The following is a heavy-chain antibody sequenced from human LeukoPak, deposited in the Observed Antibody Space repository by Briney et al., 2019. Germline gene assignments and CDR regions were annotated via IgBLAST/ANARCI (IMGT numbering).Heavy chain of an antibody. Sequence: ASVKVSCKASGYTFTGYYMHWVRQAPGQGLEWMGWINPNSGGTNYAQKFQGWVTMTRDTSISTAYMELSRLRSDDTAVYYCASSAGYSSTYDYWGQGTLVTVSS. D-gene: IGHD6-19*01. CDR2: INPNSGGT. CDR1: GYTFTGYY. V-gene: IGHV1-2*04. J-gene: IGHJ4*02. CDR3: ASSAGYSSTYDY.